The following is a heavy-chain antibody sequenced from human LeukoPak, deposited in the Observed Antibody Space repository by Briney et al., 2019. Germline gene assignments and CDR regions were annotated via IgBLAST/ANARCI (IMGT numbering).Heavy chain of an antibody. J-gene: IGHJ4*02. CDR3: ARRVSSSSGDFDY. Sequence: GESLQISCKGSGYSFTSYWIGWVRQMPGKGLEWMGIIYPGDSDTRYSPSFQGQVTISADKSISTAYLQWSSPKASDTAMYYCARRVSSSSGDFDYWGQGTLVTVSS. CDR1: GYSFTSYW. CDR2: IYPGDSDT. V-gene: IGHV5-51*01. D-gene: IGHD6-6*01.